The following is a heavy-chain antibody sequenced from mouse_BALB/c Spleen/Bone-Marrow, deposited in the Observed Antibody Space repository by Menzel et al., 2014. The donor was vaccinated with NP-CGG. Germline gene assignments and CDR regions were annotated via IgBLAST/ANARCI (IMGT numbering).Heavy chain of an antibody. CDR3: ARQVVHDY. Sequence: QVQLQHSGAELVRPGSSVKISCKASGYAFSRYWMSWVKQRPGQGLEWIGQIYPGDGDTNYNGKFKDEATLTADKSSSTAYMHLSSLTSEDSAVYFCARQVVHDYWGQGTTLTVSS. V-gene: IGHV1-80*01. D-gene: IGHD6-2*01. CDR1: GYAFSRYW. CDR2: IYPGDGDT. J-gene: IGHJ2*01.